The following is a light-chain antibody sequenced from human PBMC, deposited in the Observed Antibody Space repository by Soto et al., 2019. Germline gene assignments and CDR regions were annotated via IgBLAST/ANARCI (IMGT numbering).Light chain of an antibody. Sequence: IVLTHSPGTLSLSPGELASLSCRCIQSISSSSLAWYQQKRGQAPRLLIYGASRRATGIPDTFSGSGSGNDFTLTISRLEPEDLAVYYCQLYGDSSMYTFGLGTKVDIK. CDR3: QLYGDSSMYT. CDR1: QSISSSS. J-gene: IGKJ2*01. V-gene: IGKV3-20*01. CDR2: GAS.